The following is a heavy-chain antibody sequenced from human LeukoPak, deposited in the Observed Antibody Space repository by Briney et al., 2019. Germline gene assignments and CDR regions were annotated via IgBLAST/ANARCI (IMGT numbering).Heavy chain of an antibody. Sequence: GESLKISCKGSGYNFATYWIGWVRQMPGKGLEWMGIIYPGDSDTRYSPSFQGQVTISADKSISTAYLQWSSLKASDTAMYYCARPYCSSTSCPNWFDPWGQGTLVTVSS. CDR3: ARPYCSSTSCPNWFDP. CDR1: GYNFATYW. J-gene: IGHJ5*02. V-gene: IGHV5-51*01. D-gene: IGHD2-2*01. CDR2: IYPGDSDT.